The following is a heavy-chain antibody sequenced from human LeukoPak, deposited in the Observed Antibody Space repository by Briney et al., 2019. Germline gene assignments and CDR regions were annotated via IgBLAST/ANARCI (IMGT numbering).Heavy chain of an antibody. J-gene: IGHJ2*01. Sequence: SETLSLTRAVYGGSFSGYYWSWIRQPPGKGLEWIGEINHSGSTNYNPSLKSRVTMSVDTSKNQFSLKLSSVTAADTAVYYCAREYAGVWYFDLWGRGTLVTVSS. D-gene: IGHD6-13*01. CDR1: GGSFSGYY. CDR2: INHSGST. V-gene: IGHV4-34*01. CDR3: AREYAGVWYFDL.